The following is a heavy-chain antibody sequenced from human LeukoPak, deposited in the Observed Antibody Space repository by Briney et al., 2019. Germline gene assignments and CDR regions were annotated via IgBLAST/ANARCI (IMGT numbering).Heavy chain of an antibody. CDR2: ISYDGSNK. CDR3: ARHSSSGKDY. Sequence: PGGSLRLSCAASGFTFSSYAMRWVRQAPGKGLEWVAVISYDGSNKYYADSVKGRFTISRDNSKNTLYLQMNSLRAEDTAVYYCARHSSSGKDYWGQGTLVTVSS. D-gene: IGHD6-6*01. CDR1: GFTFSSYA. V-gene: IGHV3-30*01. J-gene: IGHJ4*02.